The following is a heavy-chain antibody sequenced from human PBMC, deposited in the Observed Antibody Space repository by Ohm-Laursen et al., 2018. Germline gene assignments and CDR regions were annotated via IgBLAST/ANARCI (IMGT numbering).Heavy chain of an antibody. CDR2: ISGSGGST. CDR3: AKSIPTGATGH. D-gene: IGHD4/OR15-4a*01. V-gene: IGHV3-23*01. CDR1: GFTFSSYA. Sequence: SLRLSCSATGFTFSSYAMSWVRQAPGKGLEWVSDISGSGGSTYYADSVKGRFTISRDNSKNTLYLQMNSLRADDTAVYYCAKSIPTGATGHWGQGALVTVSS. J-gene: IGHJ4*02.